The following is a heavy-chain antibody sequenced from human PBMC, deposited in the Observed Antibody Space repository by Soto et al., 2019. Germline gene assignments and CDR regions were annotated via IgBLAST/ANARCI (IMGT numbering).Heavy chain of an antibody. CDR1: GGSISSYY. D-gene: IGHD3-9*01. J-gene: IGHJ4*02. V-gene: IGHV4-59*01. CDR3: ARVNILTGRNFDY. CDR2: IYYSGST. Sequence: PSETLSLTCTVSGGSISSYYWSWIRQPPGKGLEWIGYIYYSGSTNYNPSLKSRVTISVDTSKNQFSLKLSSVTAADTAVYYCARVNILTGRNFDYWGQGTLVTVSS.